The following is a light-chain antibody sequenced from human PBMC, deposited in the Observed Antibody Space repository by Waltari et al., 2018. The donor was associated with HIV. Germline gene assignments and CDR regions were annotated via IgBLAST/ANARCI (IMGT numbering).Light chain of an antibody. V-gene: IGKV4-1*01. J-gene: IGKJ2*01. CDR1: QTVLKSSGYRNY. Sequence: DIVMTQSPDSLAVSLGERATINCKSSQTVLKSSGYRNYLAWYQQRPGQPPKLLIYWASIQESGVPDRFSGSGSATDFTLTISSLQAEDVAVYYCQQYHTTPYTFGQGTKLEIK. CDR2: WAS. CDR3: QQYHTTPYT.